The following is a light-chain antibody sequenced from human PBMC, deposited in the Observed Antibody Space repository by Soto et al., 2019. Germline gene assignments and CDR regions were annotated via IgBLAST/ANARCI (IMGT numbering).Light chain of an antibody. CDR1: SSDVGGYNY. CDR3: SSNTTSNTRQIV. CDR2: DVS. Sequence: QSVLTKPASVSGSPGQSITISCTGTSSDVGGYNYVSWYQQRPGKAPKFMIYDVSNRPSGVSNRFSGSKSGNTASLTISGLQAEDEADYYCSSNTTSNTRQIVFGTGTKVTVL. J-gene: IGLJ1*01. V-gene: IGLV2-14*01.